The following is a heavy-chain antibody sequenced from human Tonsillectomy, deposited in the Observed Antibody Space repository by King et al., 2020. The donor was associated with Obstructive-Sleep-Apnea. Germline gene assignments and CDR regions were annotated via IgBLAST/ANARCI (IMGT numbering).Heavy chain of an antibody. D-gene: IGHD6-13*01. V-gene: IGHV3-23*04. CDR2: IGGSGGST. CDR3: AKPLGSSWYAEY. J-gene: IGHJ4*02. Sequence: EVQLVESGGGLVQPGGSLRLSCAASGFTFGSYAMSWVRQAPGKGLEWVSAIGGSGGSTYYSDSVKGRFTISRANSKNTLYLQMNSLRAEDTAVYYCAKPLGSSWYAEYWGQGTLVTVSS. CDR1: GFTFGSYA.